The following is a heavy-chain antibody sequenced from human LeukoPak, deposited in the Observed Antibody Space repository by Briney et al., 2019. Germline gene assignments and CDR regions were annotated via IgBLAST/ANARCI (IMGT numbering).Heavy chain of an antibody. CDR2: IKSDGSST. CDR3: ARSTYSGSSYDY. Sequence: GGSLRLSCAASGFTVSSNYMNWVRQAPGKGLEWVSRIKSDGSSTTYADSVKGRFTISRDNAKNTLYLQMSSLRAEDTAVYYCARSTYSGSSYDYWGQGTLVTVSS. CDR1: GFTVSSNY. V-gene: IGHV3-74*01. J-gene: IGHJ4*02. D-gene: IGHD1-26*01.